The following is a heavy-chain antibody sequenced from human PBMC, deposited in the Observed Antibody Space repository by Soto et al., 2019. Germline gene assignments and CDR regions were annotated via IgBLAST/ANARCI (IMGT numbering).Heavy chain of an antibody. D-gene: IGHD2-21*02. CDR2: VSGSGGST. V-gene: IGHV3-23*01. CDR1: GFTFSSYE. CDR3: AKERSLVVTAMDV. J-gene: IGHJ6*02. Sequence: EVQLLESGGGLVQPGGSLRLSCAASGFTFSSYEMSWVRQAPGKGLEWVSVVSGSGGSTYYADSVQGRFTISRDNSKNTVYLQMNSLRAEDTAIYYCAKERSLVVTAMDVWGQGTTATVSS.